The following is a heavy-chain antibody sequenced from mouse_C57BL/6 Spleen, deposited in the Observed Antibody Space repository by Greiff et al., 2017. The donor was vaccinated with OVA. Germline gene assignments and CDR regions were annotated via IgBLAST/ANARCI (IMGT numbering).Heavy chain of an antibody. J-gene: IGHJ2*01. CDR1: GYTFTSYW. CDR2: IDPSDSYT. CDR3: ARGYGSSYGDYCDY. D-gene: IGHD1-1*01. V-gene: IGHV1-59*01. Sequence: QVQLKQPGAELVRPGTSVKLSCKASGYTFTSYWMHWVKQRPGQGLEWIGVIDPSDSYTNYNQKFKGKATLTVDTSSSTAYMQLSSLTSEDSAVYYCARGYGSSYGDYCDYWGQGTTLTVSS.